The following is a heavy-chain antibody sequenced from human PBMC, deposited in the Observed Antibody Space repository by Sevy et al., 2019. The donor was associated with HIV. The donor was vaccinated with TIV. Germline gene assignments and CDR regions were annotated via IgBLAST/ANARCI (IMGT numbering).Heavy chain of an antibody. V-gene: IGHV3-30*18. J-gene: IGHJ4*02. Sequence: GESLKISCAASRFTFSTYDIHWVRQAPGKGLEWVAVISHDGSYQYYPDSVKGRFTISRDDSKNKAYLQMNSLRADDSGVYYCAKGQGYDYIWGNERSEYYFDYWGQGTLVTVS. CDR1: RFTFSTYD. CDR2: ISHDGSYQ. D-gene: IGHD3-16*01. CDR3: AKGQGYDYIWGNERSEYYFDY.